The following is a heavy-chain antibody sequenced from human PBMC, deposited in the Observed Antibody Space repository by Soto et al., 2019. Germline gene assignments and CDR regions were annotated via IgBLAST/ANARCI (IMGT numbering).Heavy chain of an antibody. CDR3: ARGKGYCTNGVCYTGNYYYGMDV. D-gene: IGHD2-8*01. CDR1: GGSFSGYY. CDR2: INHSGST. J-gene: IGHJ6*02. V-gene: IGHV4-34*01. Sequence: SETLSLTCAVYGGSFSGYYWSWIRQPPGKGLEWIGEINHSGSTNYNPSLKSRVTISVDTSKNQFSLKLSSVTAADTAVYYCARGKGYCTNGVCYTGNYYYGMDVWGQGTTVTVSS.